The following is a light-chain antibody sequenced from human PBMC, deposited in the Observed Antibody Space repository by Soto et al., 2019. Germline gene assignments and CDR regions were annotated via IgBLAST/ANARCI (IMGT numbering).Light chain of an antibody. V-gene: IGLV2-14*01. CDR1: NSDIGGYNS. CDR3: QAYDYSLTASV. J-gene: IGLJ3*02. Sequence: QSALTQPASVSGSPGQSITISCTGSNSDIGGYNSVSWYQQHPGKAPKLLIFGVTNRPSGVSDRFSGSKSGNTASLTISALQAEDEADYYCQAYDYSLTASVFGGGTKLTVL. CDR2: GVT.